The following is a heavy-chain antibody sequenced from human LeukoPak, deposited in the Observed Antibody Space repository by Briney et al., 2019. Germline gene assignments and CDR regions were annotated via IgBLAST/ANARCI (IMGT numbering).Heavy chain of an antibody. CDR1: EFTFSSYT. Sequence: PGGSLRLSCAASEFTFSSYTMNWVRQAPGKGLVWDSRINSDGSSTSYADSVKGRFTISRDNAKNTLYLQMNSLRAEDTAVYYCARARYYGSKGGFVNWLDPWGQGTLVTVSS. D-gene: IGHD3-10*01. J-gene: IGHJ5*02. CDR3: ARARYYGSKGGFVNWLDP. CDR2: INSDGSST. V-gene: IGHV3-74*01.